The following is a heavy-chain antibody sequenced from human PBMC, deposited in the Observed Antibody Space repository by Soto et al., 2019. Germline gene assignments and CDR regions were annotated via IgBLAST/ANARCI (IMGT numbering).Heavy chain of an antibody. V-gene: IGHV1-69*01. CDR2: IIPIFGTA. Sequence: QVQLVQSGAEVKKPGSSVKVSCKASGGTFSSYAISWVRQAPGQGLEWMGWIIPIFGTANYAQKFQGRVTITADESTSTAYMELSSLRSEDTAVYYCARGFSGHSSGYYYTIDYWGQGTLVTVSS. CDR1: GGTFSSYA. CDR3: ARGFSGHSSGYYYTIDY. D-gene: IGHD3-22*01. J-gene: IGHJ4*02.